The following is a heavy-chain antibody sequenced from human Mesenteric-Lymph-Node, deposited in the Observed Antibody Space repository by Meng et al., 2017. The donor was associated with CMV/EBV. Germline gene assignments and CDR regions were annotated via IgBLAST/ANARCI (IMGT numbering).Heavy chain of an antibody. CDR3: ARGGYSNYDY. Sequence: GESLKISCTASGFTFSVHGMNWVRQAPGKGLEWVSYISSSGGTMYYADSVEGRFTSSRDNAENSMYLQMNSLRAEDTAVYYCARGGYSNYDYWGQGTLVTVSS. J-gene: IGHJ4*02. D-gene: IGHD4-11*01. V-gene: IGHV3-48*04. CDR1: GFTFSVHG. CDR2: ISSSGGTM.